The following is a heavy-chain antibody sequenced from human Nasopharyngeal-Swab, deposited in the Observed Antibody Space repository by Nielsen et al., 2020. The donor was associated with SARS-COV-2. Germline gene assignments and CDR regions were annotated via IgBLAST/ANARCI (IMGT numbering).Heavy chain of an antibody. CDR3: AKIPYDSSGFPQDYFDY. J-gene: IGHJ4*02. Sequence: GESLKISCAASGFTFSSYSMNWVRQAPGKGLEWVSSISSSSSYIYYADSVKGRFTISRDNAKNSLYLQMNSLRAEDTAVYYCAKIPYDSSGFPQDYFDYWGQGTLVTVSS. CDR2: ISSSSSYI. D-gene: IGHD3-22*01. V-gene: IGHV3-21*04. CDR1: GFTFSSYS.